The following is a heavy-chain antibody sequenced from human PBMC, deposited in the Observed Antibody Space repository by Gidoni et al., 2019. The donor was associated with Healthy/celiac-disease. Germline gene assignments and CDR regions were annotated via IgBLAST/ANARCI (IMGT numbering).Heavy chain of an antibody. V-gene: IGHV3-73*01. D-gene: IGHD5-12*01. CDR1: GFTFSGSA. Sequence: EVQLVESGGGLVQPGGSLKLSCAASGFTFSGSAMHWVRQASGKGLEWVGRIRSKANSYATAYAASVKGRFTISRDDSKNTAYLQMNSLKTEDTAVYYCTSGWDSGYDYDYYYGMDVWGQGTTVTVSS. J-gene: IGHJ6*02. CDR3: TSGWDSGYDYDYYYGMDV. CDR2: IRSKANSYAT.